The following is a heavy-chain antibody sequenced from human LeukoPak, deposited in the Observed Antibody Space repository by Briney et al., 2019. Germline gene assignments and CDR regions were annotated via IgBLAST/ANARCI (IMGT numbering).Heavy chain of an antibody. CDR2: INPSGGST. CDR1: GYTFTSYY. D-gene: IGHD5-18*01. J-gene: IGHJ4*02. V-gene: IGHV1-46*01. Sequence: ASVKVSCKASGYTFTSYYMHWVRQAPGQGLEWMGIINPSGGSTSYAQKFQGRVTMTRDMSTSTVYMELSSLRSEDTAVYYCARDQGRGYSYGPLYYFDYWGQGTLVTVSS. CDR3: ARDQGRGYSYGPLYYFDY.